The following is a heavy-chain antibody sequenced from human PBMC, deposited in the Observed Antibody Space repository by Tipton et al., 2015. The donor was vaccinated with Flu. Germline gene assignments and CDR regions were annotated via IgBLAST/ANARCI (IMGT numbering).Heavy chain of an antibody. Sequence: TLSLTCTVSAYSISSGYYWGWIRQPPGKGLEWIGEIIHSGYTKYNPSLKSRVTMSIDTSKNQFSLNLNSVTAADTAMYYCAKHFERGFDIWGQGTMVTVSS. CDR3: AKHFERGFDI. CDR2: IIHSGYT. V-gene: IGHV4-38-2*02. J-gene: IGHJ3*02. CDR1: AYSISSGYY. D-gene: IGHD3-10*01.